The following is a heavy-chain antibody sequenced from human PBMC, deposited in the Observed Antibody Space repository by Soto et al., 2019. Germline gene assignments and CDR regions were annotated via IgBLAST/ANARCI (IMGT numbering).Heavy chain of an antibody. CDR2: ISSSSNYI. V-gene: IGHV3-21*01. CDR3: ARGYLSLDY. CDR1: GFAFSTYT. D-gene: IGHD2-2*01. Sequence: EVQLVESGGGLVKPGGSLRLSCAASGFAFSTYTINWVRQAPGKGLEWVSSISSSSNYIYYADSVKGRFTISRDNAKNSPYLQMNSLRAEDTAVYYCARGYLSLDYWGQGTLVTVSS. J-gene: IGHJ4*02.